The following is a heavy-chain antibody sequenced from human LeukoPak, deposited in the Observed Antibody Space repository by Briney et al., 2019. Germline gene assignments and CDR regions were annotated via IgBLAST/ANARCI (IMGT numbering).Heavy chain of an antibody. CDR2: ISWNSGSI. Sequence: GGSLRLSCAASGFTFDDYAMHWFRQAPGEGLEWVSGISWNSGSIGYADSVKGRFTISRDSAKNSLYLQMNSLRVEDAALYYCVKDFGGSAAAPDYWGQGTLVTVSS. CDR1: GFTFDDYA. V-gene: IGHV3-9*01. J-gene: IGHJ4*02. CDR3: VKDFGGSAAAPDY. D-gene: IGHD3-10*01.